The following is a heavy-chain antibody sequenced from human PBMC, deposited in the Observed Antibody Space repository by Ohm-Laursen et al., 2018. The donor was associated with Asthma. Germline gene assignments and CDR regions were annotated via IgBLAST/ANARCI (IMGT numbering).Heavy chain of an antibody. D-gene: IGHD1-26*01. CDR3: ARIGPEWELPGREYSLHH. CDR2: ISYDGSNI. V-gene: IGHV3-30*03. Sequence: SLRLSCAASGFTFSSYAMHWVRQAPGKGLEWVAFISYDGSNIYYGDSVKGRFTVFRDNSNYILYLQMNSLRAEDTAVYYCARIGPEWELPGREYSLHHWGEGTLVTVSS. CDR1: GFTFSSYA. J-gene: IGHJ1*01.